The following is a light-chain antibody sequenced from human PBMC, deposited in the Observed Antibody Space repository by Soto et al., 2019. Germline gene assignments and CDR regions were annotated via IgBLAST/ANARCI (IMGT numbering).Light chain of an antibody. Sequence: ETLMTQSPATLSVSPGERATLSCRASQSVSDYLAWYQQRPGQAPRLLIHDASTRATGIPARFSGSGSGTHFTLTISRLQPDDFATYYCQQYNSYSPLTSGGGTKVDIK. J-gene: IGKJ4*01. CDR3: QQYNSYSPLT. CDR2: DAS. V-gene: IGKV3-15*01. CDR1: QSVSDY.